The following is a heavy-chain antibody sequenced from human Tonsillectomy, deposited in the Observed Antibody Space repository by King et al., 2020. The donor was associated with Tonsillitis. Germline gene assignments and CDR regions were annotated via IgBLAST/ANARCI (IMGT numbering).Heavy chain of an antibody. D-gene: IGHD4-11*01. CDR2: ISGSSTDI. CDR1: GFTFGESA. V-gene: IGHV3-9*01. Sequence: VQLVEAGGGLVQPGRSLRLSCAASGFTFGESAMHWVRQAPGQGLEWVSGISGSSTDIGYADSVNGRFTISRDNAKNSLYLQMNSLRVEDTALYYCAKAPSRLTTSSFDHWGQGTLVTVSS. J-gene: IGHJ4*02. CDR3: AKAPSRLTTSSFDH.